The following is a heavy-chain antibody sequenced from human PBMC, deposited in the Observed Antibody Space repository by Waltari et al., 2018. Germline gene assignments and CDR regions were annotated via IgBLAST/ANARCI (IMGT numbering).Heavy chain of an antibody. D-gene: IGHD2-15*01. J-gene: IGHJ4*02. CDR3: ARGRWYYY. CDR2: INHSGST. V-gene: IGHV4-34*01. CDR1: GGSFSGYY. Sequence: QVQLQQWGAGLLKPSETLSLTCAVYGGSFSGYYWSWIRQPPGKGLEWIGEINHSGSTNYNPSLKSRVTISVDTSKNQFSLKLSSVTAADTAVYYCARGRWYYYWGQGTLVTVSS.